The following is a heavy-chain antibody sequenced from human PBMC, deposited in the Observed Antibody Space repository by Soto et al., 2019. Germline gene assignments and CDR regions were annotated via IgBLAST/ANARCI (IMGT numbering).Heavy chain of an antibody. Sequence: GESLKISCKASGYDVATFWIVWVRQVPGKGLEWMAVIYPDDSDLTYSPPFQGQVSISADKSTTTAYLHWRDLSSSDTAIYYCARHRSAGWFHXWGQGTPVTVSX. V-gene: IGHV5-51*01. CDR1: GYDVATFW. CDR2: IYPDDSDL. J-gene: IGHJ5*02. CDR3: ARHRSAGWFHX.